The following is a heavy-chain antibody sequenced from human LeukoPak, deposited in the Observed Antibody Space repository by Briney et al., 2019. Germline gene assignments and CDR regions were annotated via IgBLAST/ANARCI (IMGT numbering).Heavy chain of an antibody. Sequence: GASVKVSCKASGYTFTGYYMRWVRQAPGQGLEWMGWINPNSGGTNYAQKFQGRVTMTRDTSISTAYMELRRLRSDDTAVYYCARARWQQLDWFDPWGQGTLVTVSS. CDR2: INPNSGGT. CDR1: GYTFTGYY. V-gene: IGHV1-2*02. CDR3: ARARWQQLDWFDP. J-gene: IGHJ5*02. D-gene: IGHD6-13*01.